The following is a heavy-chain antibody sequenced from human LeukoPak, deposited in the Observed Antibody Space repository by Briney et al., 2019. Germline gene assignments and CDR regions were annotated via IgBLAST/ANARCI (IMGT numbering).Heavy chain of an antibody. CDR2: ISGSGTIT. CDR3: VRILEGYSYYMDA. J-gene: IGHJ6*03. V-gene: IGHV3-11*04. CDR1: GFTFSDYY. Sequence: GRSLRLSCAASGFTFSDYYMAWTRQAPGKGLNWVSYISGSGTITYYADSLKGRFTISRDNAKNSLFLQMDSLRAEDTAVYYCVRILEGYSYYMDAWGKGTTVIVSS.